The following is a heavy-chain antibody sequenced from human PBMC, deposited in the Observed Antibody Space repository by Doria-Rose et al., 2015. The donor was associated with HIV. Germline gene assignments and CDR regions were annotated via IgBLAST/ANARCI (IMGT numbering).Heavy chain of an antibody. D-gene: IGHD6-13*01. Sequence: QITLKESGPVLVKPTETLTLTCTVSGVSLSSPGMGVSRIRQPPGKALEWLANIFSGDERSYKTSLKSRLTISRGTAKSQVVLTMTGMDPVDTATYYCARIKSSRWYHKYYFDFWGQGTLVIVSA. CDR1: GVSLSSPGMG. J-gene: IGHJ4*02. V-gene: IGHV2-26*01. CDR3: ARIKSSRWYHKYYFDF. CDR2: IFSGDER.